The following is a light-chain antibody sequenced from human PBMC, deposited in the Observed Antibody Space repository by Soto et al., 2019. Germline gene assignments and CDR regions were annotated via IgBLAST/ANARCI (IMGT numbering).Light chain of an antibody. Sequence: EVVMTQAPATLSVSPGGRVTLSCRASQSISGTLAWYQQKPGQAPRLLIHGASTRAPGFPARFSGSGSGTDFTLTISSLQSEDFAVYYCQQYDNWPWTFGQGTNVEIK. CDR2: GAS. CDR1: QSISGT. CDR3: QQYDNWPWT. V-gene: IGKV3-15*01. J-gene: IGKJ1*01.